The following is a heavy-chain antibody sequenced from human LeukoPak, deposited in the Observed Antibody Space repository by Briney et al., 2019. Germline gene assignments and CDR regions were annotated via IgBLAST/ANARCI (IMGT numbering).Heavy chain of an antibody. J-gene: IGHJ4*02. CDR2: ISYSGST. V-gene: IGHV4-61*01. CDR3: VRGGPENDNWRYYVDF. D-gene: IGHD1-1*01. Sequence: PSETLSLTCTVSGDSINSINKYYWSWIRQSPGKGLEWIGYISYSGSTNYNPSLKSRVTISVDTSKNQFSLKMTSVTAADTAVYYCVRGGPENDNWRYYVDFWGQGSLVTVSS. CDR1: GDSINSINKYY.